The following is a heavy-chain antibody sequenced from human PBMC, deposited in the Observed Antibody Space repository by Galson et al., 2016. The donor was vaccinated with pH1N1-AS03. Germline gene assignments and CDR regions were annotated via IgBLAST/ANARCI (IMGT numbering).Heavy chain of an antibody. CDR2: FDPEDGAK. D-gene: IGHD3-10*01. V-gene: IGHV1-24*01. J-gene: IGHJ6*02. CDR1: GYRLSGLS. Sequence: SVKVSCKVSGYRLSGLSMNWVRQGPIKGLEWVGTFDPEDGAKLYAQQFQGRVTMTEDTSADTAYLELSSLRSDDTAVYYCVIDRRAMDRGGTTYSYYYGMDLWGQGTSVTVSS. CDR3: VIDRRAMDRGGTTYSYYYGMDL.